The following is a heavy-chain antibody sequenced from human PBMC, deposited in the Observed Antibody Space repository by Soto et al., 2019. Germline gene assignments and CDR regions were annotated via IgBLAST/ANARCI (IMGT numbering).Heavy chain of an antibody. Sequence: PGGSLRLSCAASGFTFSDYYMSWIRQAPGKGLEWVSYISSSGSTIYYADSVKGRFTISRDNAKNSLYLQMNSLRAEDTAVYYCARDGYCSSTSCYSPSNYYYYMDVWGKGTTVTVSS. D-gene: IGHD2-2*01. CDR3: ARDGYCSSTSCYSPSNYYYYMDV. J-gene: IGHJ6*03. CDR2: ISSSGSTI. V-gene: IGHV3-11*01. CDR1: GFTFSDYY.